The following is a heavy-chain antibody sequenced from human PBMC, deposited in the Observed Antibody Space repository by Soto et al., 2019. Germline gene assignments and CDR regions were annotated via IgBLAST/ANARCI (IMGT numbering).Heavy chain of an antibody. CDR1: GFSFSTYG. D-gene: IGHD3-16*01. Sequence: QVQLVESGGGVVQPGRSLRLSCEASGFSFSTYGMHWVRQAPGKGLEWVAVIWSDGGNKYYADSVRGRFTISRDNAKNTLYLQMNSLRAEDTAVYYCARQPYHDYIWGSSDYWGQGTLVTVSS. J-gene: IGHJ4*02. CDR3: ARQPYHDYIWGSSDY. V-gene: IGHV3-33*01. CDR2: IWSDGGNK.